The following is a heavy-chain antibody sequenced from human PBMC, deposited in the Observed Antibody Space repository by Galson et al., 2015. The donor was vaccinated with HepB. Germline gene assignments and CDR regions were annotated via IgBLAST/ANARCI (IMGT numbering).Heavy chain of an antibody. CDR1: GFTFSSYA. J-gene: IGHJ4*02. CDR3: AKGLEYSGSYVVY. Sequence: SLRLSCAASGFTFSSYAMSWVRQAPGKGLEWVSAISGSGGSTYYADSVKGRFTISRDNSKNTLSLQMNSLRAEDTAVYYCAKGLEYSGSYVVYWGQGTLVTVSS. CDR2: ISGSGGST. V-gene: IGHV3-23*01. D-gene: IGHD1-26*01.